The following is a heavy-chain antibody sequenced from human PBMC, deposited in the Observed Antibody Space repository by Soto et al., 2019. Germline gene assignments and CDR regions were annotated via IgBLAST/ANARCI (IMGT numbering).Heavy chain of an antibody. Sequence: QVQLVESGGGVVQPGRSLRLSCEASGFTFSSNAMNWVRQAPGKGLEWVAVISYDGSSEYYTDSVKGRFTISRDNSKKMLYLQMNSLRAEDTAVYYCARGFWYQVLGWFEPWGQGTLVTVSS. V-gene: IGHV3-30-3*01. CDR1: GFTFSSNA. CDR3: ARGFWYQVLGWFEP. D-gene: IGHD2-2*01. J-gene: IGHJ5*02. CDR2: ISYDGSSE.